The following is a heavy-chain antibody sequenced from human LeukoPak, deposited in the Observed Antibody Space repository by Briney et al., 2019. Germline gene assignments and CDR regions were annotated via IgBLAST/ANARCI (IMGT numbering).Heavy chain of an antibody. D-gene: IGHD6-6*01. V-gene: IGHV1-18*01. CDR1: GCTFTSSG. CDR3: ARDLSRSGVSSGY. J-gene: IGHJ4*02. CDR2: ISTYNDNT. Sequence: GASVKVSCKASGCTFTSSGISWVRQARGQEREWMGWISTYNDNTNYAQKLQGRVTMTTDTSTSTAYMERRSLRSDDTAVYYCARDLSRSGVSSGYWGQGTLVTVSS.